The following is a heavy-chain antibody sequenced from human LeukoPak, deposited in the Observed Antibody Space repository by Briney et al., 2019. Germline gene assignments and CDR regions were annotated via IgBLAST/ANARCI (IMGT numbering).Heavy chain of an antibody. CDR1: GFTFSSYA. J-gene: IGHJ5*02. V-gene: IGHV3-23*01. CDR2: ISGSGGST. CDR3: AKDLVRGVPKFDWFCP. Sequence: PGGSLRLSCAASGFTFSSYAMSWVRQAPGQGLEWVSAISGSGGSTYYAASVKGRFTISRDNSKNTLYLQMNSLRAEDTAVYCYAKDLVRGVPKFDWFCPWGQGTLVTVSS. D-gene: IGHD3-10*01.